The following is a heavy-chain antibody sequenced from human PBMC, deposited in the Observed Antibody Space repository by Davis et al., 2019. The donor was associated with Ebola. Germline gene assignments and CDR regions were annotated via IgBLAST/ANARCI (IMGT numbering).Heavy chain of an antibody. D-gene: IGHD6-13*01. Sequence: PGGSLRLSCAASGFTFSSYAMHWVRQAPGKGLEWVAVISYDGSNKYYADSVKGRFTISRDNSKNTLYLQMNSLRAGDTAVYYCAKDRGSSSWYGDAFALWGQGTMVTVSS. CDR3: AKDRGSSSWYGDAFAL. CDR2: ISYDGSNK. J-gene: IGHJ3*01. CDR1: GFTFSSYA. V-gene: IGHV3-30*04.